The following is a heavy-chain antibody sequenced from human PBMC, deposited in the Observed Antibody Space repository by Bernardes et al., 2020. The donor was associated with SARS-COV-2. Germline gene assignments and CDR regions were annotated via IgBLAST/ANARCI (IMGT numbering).Heavy chain of an antibody. Sequence: GGSLRLSCAASGFTFSNYWMSWVRQAPGKGLEYLAYIKKDGSEKYYVDSMKDRFTISRDNAKNSLYLQIHSLRAEDTAVYYCARDLYSSGPGVFDYWGQGALVTVSS. J-gene: IGHJ4*02. V-gene: IGHV3-7*01. CDR3: ARDLYSSGPGVFDY. CDR2: IKKDGSEK. D-gene: IGHD6-19*01. CDR1: GFTFSNYW.